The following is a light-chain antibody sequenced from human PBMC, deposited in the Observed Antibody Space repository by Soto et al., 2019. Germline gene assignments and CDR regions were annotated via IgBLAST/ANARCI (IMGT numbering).Light chain of an antibody. CDR2: DAS. J-gene: IGKJ2*01. Sequence: EIVLTQSPGTLSLSPGERATLSCRASQSVTSNYLAWYQQKPGQAPRLLIYDASTSAAGVPDRFSGSGSGTDFTLTITRLELEDFAVYYCQQYGRSPLMYTFGQGTELGVK. V-gene: IGKV3-20*01. CDR3: QQYGRSPLMYT. CDR1: QSVTSNY.